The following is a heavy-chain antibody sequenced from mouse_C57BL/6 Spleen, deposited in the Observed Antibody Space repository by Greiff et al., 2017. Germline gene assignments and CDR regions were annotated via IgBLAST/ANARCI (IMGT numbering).Heavy chain of an antibody. Sequence: VQLQQPGAELVRPGSSVKLSCKASDYTFTSYWMHWVKQRPIQGLEWIGNIDPSDSETHYNQKFKDKATLTVDKSSSTAYMQLSSLTSEDSAVYYCARSDYENWYFDVWGTGTTVTVSS. CDR1: DYTFTSYW. J-gene: IGHJ1*03. CDR3: ARSDYENWYFDV. V-gene: IGHV1-52*01. CDR2: IDPSDSET. D-gene: IGHD2-4*01.